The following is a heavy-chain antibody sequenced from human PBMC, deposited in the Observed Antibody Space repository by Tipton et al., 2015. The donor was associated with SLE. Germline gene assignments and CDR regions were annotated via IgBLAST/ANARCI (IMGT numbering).Heavy chain of an antibody. CDR1: GGSISSSSYY. V-gene: IGHV4-39*01. CDR2: IYYSGST. CDR3: AKTLNYGDAFDI. J-gene: IGHJ3*02. D-gene: IGHD4-11*01. Sequence: TLSLTCTVSGGSISSSSYYWGWIRQPPGKGLEWIGSIYYSGSTYYNPSLKSRVTISVDTSKNQFSLKLSSVTAADTAVYYCAKTLNYGDAFDIWGQGTMVTVSS.